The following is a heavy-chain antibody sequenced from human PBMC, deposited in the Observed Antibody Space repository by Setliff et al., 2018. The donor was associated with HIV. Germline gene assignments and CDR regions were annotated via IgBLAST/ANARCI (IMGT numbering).Heavy chain of an antibody. CDR3: ARDFCGSSCSSGYGYFDH. Sequence: SETLSLTCAVSGGSISSGSHYWSWIRQPAGKGLEWVGHIHTTGSTNYNPSLKSRVIVAIDTPQNQFFLRLTSVTADDTAVYYCARDFCGSSCSSGYGYFDHWGQGTLVTVS. CDR1: GGSISSGSHY. V-gene: IGHV4-61*09. D-gene: IGHD2-15*01. J-gene: IGHJ4*02. CDR2: IHTTGST.